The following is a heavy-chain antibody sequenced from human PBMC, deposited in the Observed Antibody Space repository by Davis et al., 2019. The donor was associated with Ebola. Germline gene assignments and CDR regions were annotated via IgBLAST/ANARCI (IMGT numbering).Heavy chain of an antibody. CDR1: GFTFSTYS. CDR3: AKDSSGWPSGYFDY. V-gene: IGHV3-21*04. Sequence: GESLKISCAASGFTFSTYSMSWVRQAPGKGLEWVSSISSDSDYIYYADSAKGRFTISRDNAKNSLYLQMNTMRAEDTALYYCAKDSSGWPSGYFDYWGQGALVTVSS. J-gene: IGHJ4*02. CDR2: ISSDSDYI. D-gene: IGHD6-19*01.